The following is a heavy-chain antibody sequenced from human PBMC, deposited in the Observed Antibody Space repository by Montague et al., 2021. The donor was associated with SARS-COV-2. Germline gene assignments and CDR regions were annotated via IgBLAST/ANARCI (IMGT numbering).Heavy chain of an antibody. D-gene: IGHD3-10*01. CDR2: MYYSGST. V-gene: IGHV4-39*07. Sequence: SETLSLTCTVSGGSITSGNYYWGWIRQPPGMGLEWIGYMYYSGSTNYTPSLKSRVTISIDTSKNQFSLKLSSVTATDTAVYYCARDDIVLQGVTKGMDVWGQGTTVTVSS. CDR1: GGSITSGNYY. J-gene: IGHJ6*02. CDR3: ARDDIVLQGVTKGMDV.